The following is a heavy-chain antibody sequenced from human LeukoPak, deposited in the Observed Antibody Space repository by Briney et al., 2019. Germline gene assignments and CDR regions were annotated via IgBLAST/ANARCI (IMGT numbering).Heavy chain of an antibody. V-gene: IGHV3-21*01. J-gene: IGHJ5*02. CDR2: ITSTSSYI. Sequence: GGSLRLSCAASGFTFSSYSMSWVRQAPGKGLEWVSSITSTSSYIYYADSVKGRFTISRDNAKNSLYLQMNSLRAEDTAVYYCARLLGGPQVDTAMAGTRVYNWFDPWGQGTLVTVSS. CDR3: ARLLGGPQVDTAMAGTRVYNWFDP. D-gene: IGHD5-18*01. CDR1: GFTFSSYS.